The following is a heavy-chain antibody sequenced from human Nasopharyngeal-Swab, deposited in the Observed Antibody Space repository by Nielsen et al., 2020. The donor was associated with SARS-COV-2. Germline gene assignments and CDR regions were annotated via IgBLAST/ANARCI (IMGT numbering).Heavy chain of an antibody. D-gene: IGHD4-17*01. CDR3: TRGGYGDYGLYYFDY. CDR1: GFTFGDYA. V-gene: IGHV3-49*04. CDR2: IRSKAYGGTT. J-gene: IGHJ4*02. Sequence: GESLKISCTASGFTFGDYAMSWVRQAPGKGLEWVGFIRSKAYGGTTEYAASVEGRFTISRDDSKSIAYPQMNSLKTEDTAVYYCTRGGYGDYGLYYFDYWGQGTLVTVSS.